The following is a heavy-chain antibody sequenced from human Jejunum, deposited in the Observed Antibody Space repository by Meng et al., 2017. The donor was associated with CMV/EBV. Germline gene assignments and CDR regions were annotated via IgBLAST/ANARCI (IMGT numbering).Heavy chain of an antibody. J-gene: IGHJ4*02. CDR2: IYSSGSA. Sequence: QGPLQESGPGLVKPSETLSLTCTVSGGSINSFYWSWIRQPAVKGLEWIGRIYSSGSANYNPSLKSRVTMSVDTSKNQFSLKLTSVTAADTAIYYCVRDRLYFEYWGQGTLVTVSS. CDR3: VRDRLYFEY. CDR1: GGSINSFY. V-gene: IGHV4-4*07.